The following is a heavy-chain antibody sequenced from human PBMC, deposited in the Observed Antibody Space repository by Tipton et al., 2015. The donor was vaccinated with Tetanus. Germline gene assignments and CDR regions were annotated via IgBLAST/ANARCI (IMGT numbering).Heavy chain of an antibody. CDR3: ARHNPDSSSWSYYYYYGMDV. Sequence: LRLSCTVSGGSISSSSYYWGWIRQPPGKGLEWIGSIYYSGSTYYNPSLKSRVTIYVDTSKNQFSLKLSSVTAADTAVYYCARHNPDSSSWSYYYYYGMDVWGQGTTVPVSS. D-gene: IGHD6-13*01. J-gene: IGHJ6*02. CDR2: IYYSGST. CDR1: GGSISSSSYY. V-gene: IGHV4-39*01.